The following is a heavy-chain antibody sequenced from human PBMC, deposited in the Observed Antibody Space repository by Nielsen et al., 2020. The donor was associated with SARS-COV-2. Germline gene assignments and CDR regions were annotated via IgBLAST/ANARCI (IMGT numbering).Heavy chain of an antibody. CDR2: IYYSGST. Sequence: SETLSLTCTVSGGSVSADNYYWSWIRQPPGKGLEGFGYIYYSGSTNYNPSLKSRVTISVDTSKNQFSLKLTSVTAADTAVYYCARAYRGNYPDYWGQGILVTVSS. CDR3: ARAYRGNYPDY. CDR1: GGSVSADNYY. J-gene: IGHJ4*02. D-gene: IGHD1-26*01. V-gene: IGHV4-61*01.